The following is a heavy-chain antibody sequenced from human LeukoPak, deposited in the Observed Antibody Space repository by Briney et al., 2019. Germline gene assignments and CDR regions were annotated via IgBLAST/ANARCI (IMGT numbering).Heavy chain of an antibody. J-gene: IGHJ5*02. D-gene: IGHD5-18*01. CDR1: GGSFSDYR. V-gene: IGHV4-34*01. CDR2: INHSGST. Sequence: SETLSLTCAVYGGSFSDYRWSWIRQPPGKGLEWIGEINHSGSTNYNPSLKSRVTISVDTSKNQFSLKLSSVTAADTAVYYCARGRRNSYGQRNWFDPWGQGTLVTVSS. CDR3: ARGRRNSYGQRNWFDP.